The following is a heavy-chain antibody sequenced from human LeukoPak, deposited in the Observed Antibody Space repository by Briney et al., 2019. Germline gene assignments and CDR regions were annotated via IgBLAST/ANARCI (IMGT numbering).Heavy chain of an antibody. D-gene: IGHD3-9*01. Sequence: QPGGSLRLSCAASGFTFSSYAMHWVRQAPGKGLEWVAVISYDGSNKYYADSVKGRFTISRDNSKNTLYLQMNSLRAEDTAVYYCARDSRVRYFDWFPNDAFDIWGQGTMVTVSS. V-gene: IGHV3-30-3*01. CDR1: GFTFSSYA. J-gene: IGHJ3*02. CDR2: ISYDGSNK. CDR3: ARDSRVRYFDWFPNDAFDI.